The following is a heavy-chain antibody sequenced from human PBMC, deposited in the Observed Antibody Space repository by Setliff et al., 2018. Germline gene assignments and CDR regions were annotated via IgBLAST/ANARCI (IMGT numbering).Heavy chain of an antibody. V-gene: IGHV5-51*01. D-gene: IGHD3-22*01. J-gene: IGHJ3*02. CDR3: ARQYPYYHDSSGYFSPLDDGFDI. CDR2: IYPGDSDT. CDR1: GYSFNIYW. Sequence: GESLKISCKGSGYSFNIYWIVWVRQMPGKGLEWMGIIYPGDSDTRYSPSFQGQVTISADKSISTAYLQWSSLKASDTAMYYCARQYPYYHDSSGYFSPLDDGFDIWGQGTMVTVSS.